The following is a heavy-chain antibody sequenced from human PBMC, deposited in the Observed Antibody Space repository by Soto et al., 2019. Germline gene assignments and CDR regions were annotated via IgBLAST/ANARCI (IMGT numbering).Heavy chain of an antibody. CDR1: GFTFSSYA. CDR3: ARDSGYGQGYFDY. J-gene: IGHJ4*02. V-gene: IGHV3-30-3*01. D-gene: IGHD5-12*01. Sequence: GGSLRLSCAASGFTFSSYAMHWVRQAPGKGLEWVAVISYDGSNKYYADSVKGRFTISRDNSKNTLYLQMNSLRAEDTAVYYCARDSGYGQGYFDYWGQGTLVTVSS. CDR2: ISYDGSNK.